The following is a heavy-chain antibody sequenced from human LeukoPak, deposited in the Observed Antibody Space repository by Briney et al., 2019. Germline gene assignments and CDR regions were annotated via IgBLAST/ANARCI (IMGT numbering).Heavy chain of an antibody. J-gene: IGHJ4*02. CDR2: ISAYNGNT. D-gene: IGHD2-15*01. CDR1: GYTFTSSS. CDR3: ARDDCSGGSCYSYGY. Sequence: ASVKVSCKASGYTFTSSSISWVRQAPGQGLEWMGWISAYNGNTNYAQKLQGRVTMTTDTSTSTAYMELSRLRSDDTAVYYCARDDCSGGSCYSYGYWGQGTLVTVSS. V-gene: IGHV1-18*01.